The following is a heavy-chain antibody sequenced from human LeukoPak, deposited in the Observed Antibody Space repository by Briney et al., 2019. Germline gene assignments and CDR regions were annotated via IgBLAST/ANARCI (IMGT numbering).Heavy chain of an antibody. CDR2: IIPIFGTA. D-gene: IGHD1-26*01. V-gene: IGHV1-69*05. CDR1: GGTFSSYA. Sequence: ASVKVSCKASGGTFSSYAISWVRQAPGQGLEWMGRIIPIFGTANYAQKFQGRVTITTDESTSTAYMELSSLRSEDTAVYYCAIYIEAGEYFDYCGQGTLVTVSS. CDR3: AIYIEAGEYFDY. J-gene: IGHJ4*02.